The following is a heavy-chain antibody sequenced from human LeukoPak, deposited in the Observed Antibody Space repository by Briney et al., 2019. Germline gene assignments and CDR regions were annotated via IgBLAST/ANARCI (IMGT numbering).Heavy chain of an antibody. J-gene: IGHJ4*02. CDR2: IIPIFGTA. Sequence: GASVKVSCKASGGTFSGYAISWVRQAPGQGLEWMGRIIPIFGTANYAQKFQGRVAITTDESTSTAYMELSSLRSEDTAVYYCARGQLVVTAIPFLDYWGQGTLVTVSS. CDR1: GGTFSGYA. D-gene: IGHD2-21*02. V-gene: IGHV1-69*05. CDR3: ARGQLVVTAIPFLDY.